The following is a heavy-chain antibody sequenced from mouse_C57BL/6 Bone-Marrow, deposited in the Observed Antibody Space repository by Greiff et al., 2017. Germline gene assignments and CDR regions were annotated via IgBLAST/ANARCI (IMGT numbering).Heavy chain of an antibody. V-gene: IGHV5-16*01. CDR3: ARDLGRFSLYFDY. Sequence: EVKLVESEGGLVQPGSSMKLSCTASGFTFSDYYMAWVRQVPEKGLEWVANINYDGSSTYYLDSLKSRFIISRDNAKNILYLQMSRLKSEDTATYYCARDLGRFSLYFDYWGQGTTLTVSS. J-gene: IGHJ2*01. CDR1: GFTFSDYY. CDR2: INYDGSST. D-gene: IGHD4-1*01.